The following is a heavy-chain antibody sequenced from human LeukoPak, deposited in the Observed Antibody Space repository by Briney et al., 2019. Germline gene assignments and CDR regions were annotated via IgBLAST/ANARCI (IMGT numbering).Heavy chain of an antibody. CDR2: ISGSGGST. J-gene: IGHJ4*02. D-gene: IGHD3-10*01. Sequence: PGGSLRLSCAASGFTFSSYAMSWVRQAPGKGLEWVSAISGSGGSTYYADSVKGRFTISRDNSENTLYLQMNSLRAEDTAVYYCAKIGYGSGSYYFDYWGQGTLVTVSS. CDR3: AKIGYGSGSYYFDY. CDR1: GFTFSSYA. V-gene: IGHV3-23*01.